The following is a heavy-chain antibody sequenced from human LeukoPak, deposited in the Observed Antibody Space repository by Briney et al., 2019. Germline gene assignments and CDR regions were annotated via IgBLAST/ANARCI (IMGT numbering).Heavy chain of an antibody. D-gene: IGHD3-22*01. CDR3: ASMAMIVAA. Sequence: SETLSLTCAVYGGSFSGYYWSWIRQPPGKGLEWIGEINHSGSTNYNPSLKSRVTISVDTSKNQFSLKVNSVTAADTAVYYCASMAMIVAAWGQGTLVTVSS. V-gene: IGHV4-34*01. CDR1: GGSFSGYY. J-gene: IGHJ5*02. CDR2: INHSGST.